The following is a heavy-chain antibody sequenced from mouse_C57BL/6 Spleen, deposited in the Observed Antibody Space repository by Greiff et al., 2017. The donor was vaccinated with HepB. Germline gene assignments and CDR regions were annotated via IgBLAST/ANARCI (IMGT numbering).Heavy chain of an antibody. CDR1: GFTFTDYY. D-gene: IGHD2-4*01. Sequence: EVMLVESGGGLVQPGGSLSLSCAASGFTFTDYYMSWVRQPPGKALEWLGFIRNKANGYTTEYSVSVKGRFTISRDNSQSILYLQMNALRAEDSATYYCARSDYGYAMDYWGQGTSVTVSS. J-gene: IGHJ4*01. CDR3: ARSDYGYAMDY. CDR2: IRNKANGYTT. V-gene: IGHV7-3*01.